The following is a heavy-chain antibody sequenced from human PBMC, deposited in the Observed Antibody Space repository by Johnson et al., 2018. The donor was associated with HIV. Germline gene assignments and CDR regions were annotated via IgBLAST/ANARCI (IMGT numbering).Heavy chain of an antibody. J-gene: IGHJ3*02. CDR2: INSDGSST. CDR1: GFTFSSYA. Sequence: VQLVESGGGVVQPGRSLRLSCAASGFTFSSYAMHWVRQAPGKGLVWVSRINSDGSSTSYADSVKGRFTISRDNSKNTLYLQMNSLRAEDTAIYYCARDRILTGYDAFDIWGQGTMVTVSS. CDR3: ARDRILTGYDAFDI. V-gene: IGHV3-74*01. D-gene: IGHD3-9*01.